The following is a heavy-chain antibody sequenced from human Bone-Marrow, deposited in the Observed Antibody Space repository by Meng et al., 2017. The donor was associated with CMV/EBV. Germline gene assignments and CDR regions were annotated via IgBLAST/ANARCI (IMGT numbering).Heavy chain of an antibody. J-gene: IGHJ4*02. CDR2: INPNSGGT. Sequence: ASVKVSCKASGYTFTGYYMHWVRQAPGQGLEWMGWINPNSGGTNYAQKFQGRVTMTRDTSISTAYMELGRLRPDDTAVYYCVRDRGATVGCFDYWGQGSLVTVSS. D-gene: IGHD1-26*01. CDR3: VRDRGATVGCFDY. V-gene: IGHV1-2*02. CDR1: GYTFTGYY.